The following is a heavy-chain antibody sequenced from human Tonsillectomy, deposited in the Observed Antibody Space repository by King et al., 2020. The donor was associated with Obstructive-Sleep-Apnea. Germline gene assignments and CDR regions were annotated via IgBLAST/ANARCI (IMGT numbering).Heavy chain of an antibody. CDR1: GYSFTSYC. V-gene: IGHV5-10-1*01. CDR2: IDPSDSST. J-gene: IGHJ4*02. D-gene: IGHD3-22*01. CDR3: ARHSIYYDSSGYQGPVDY. Sequence: QLVQSGAEVKKPGESLRISCNGSGYSFTSYCISWVRQMPGKGLEWMGRIDPSDSSTNYSPSFQRHVTISADKSISTAYLQWSSLKASDTAMYYCARHSIYYDSSGYQGPVDYWGQGTLVTVSS.